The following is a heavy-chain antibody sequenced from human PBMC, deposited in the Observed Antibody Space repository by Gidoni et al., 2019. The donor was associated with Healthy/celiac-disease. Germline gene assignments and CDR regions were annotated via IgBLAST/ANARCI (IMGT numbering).Heavy chain of an antibody. J-gene: IGHJ1*01. D-gene: IGHD2-8*01. CDR3: ARGQIKSYGVYAVGIEYFQH. V-gene: IGHV3-53*01. CDR2: IYSGGST. CDR1: GFTVSSNY. Sequence: EVQLVESGGGLIQPGGSLRLSCAASGFTVSSNYMSWVRQAPGKGLAWVSFIYSGGSTYYADSVKGRFTISRDNSKNTLYLQMNSLRAEDTAVYYCARGQIKSYGVYAVGIEYFQHWGQGTLVTVSS.